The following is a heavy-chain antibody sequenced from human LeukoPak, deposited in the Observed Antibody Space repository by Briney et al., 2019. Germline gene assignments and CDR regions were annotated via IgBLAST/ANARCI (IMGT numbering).Heavy chain of an antibody. D-gene: IGHD3-10*01. V-gene: IGHV4-34*01. CDR1: GGSFSGYY. CDR3: ARASSITMVRGVITRKRYNWFDP. Sequence: SSETLSLTCAVYGGSFSGYYWSWIRQAPGQGLEWSGEINHSGSTNYNPSLKSRVTISVDTSKNQFSLKLSSVTAADTAVYYCARASSITMVRGVITRKRYNWFDPWGQGTLVTVSS. CDR2: INHSGST. J-gene: IGHJ5*02.